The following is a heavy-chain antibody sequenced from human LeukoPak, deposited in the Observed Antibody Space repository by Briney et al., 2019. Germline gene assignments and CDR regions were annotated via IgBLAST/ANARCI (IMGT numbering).Heavy chain of an antibody. Sequence: SETLSLTCTVSGGSISSYYWSWIRQPPGKGLEWIGYIYYSGSTNYNPSLKSRATISVDTSKNQFSLKLSSVTAADTAVYYCARDMEVGQSGGSSWFYYYGMDVWGQGTTVTVSS. V-gene: IGHV4-59*01. CDR2: IYYSGST. J-gene: IGHJ6*02. CDR3: ARDMEVGQSGGSSWFYYYGMDV. CDR1: GGSISSYY. D-gene: IGHD6-13*01.